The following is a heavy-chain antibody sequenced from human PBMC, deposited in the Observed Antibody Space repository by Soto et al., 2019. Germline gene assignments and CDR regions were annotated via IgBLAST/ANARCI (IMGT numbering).Heavy chain of an antibody. J-gene: IGHJ6*02. V-gene: IGHV1-69*13. Sequence: SVKVSCKASGGTFSSYAITWVRQAPGQGLEWMGGIIPMFGTTNYAQKFQGRVTIIADESTSTAHMELSSLRSEDTAVYYCARRQGTSQNYYYGTDVWGQGTTVTVSS. CDR2: IIPMFGTT. D-gene: IGHD1-1*01. CDR1: GGTFSSYA. CDR3: ARRQGTSQNYYYGTDV.